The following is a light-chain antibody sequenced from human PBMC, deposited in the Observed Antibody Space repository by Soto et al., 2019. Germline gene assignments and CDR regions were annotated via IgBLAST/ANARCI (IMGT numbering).Light chain of an antibody. CDR1: SSDVGGYNY. Sequence: QAVVTQPASVSGSPGQSIAISCTGTSSDVGGYNYVAWYRQYPGEAPKLMIFDVTHRPSGVSSRFSGSKSGNTASLTISGLQAEDEADYYCSSYTSSSTLIFGGGTKVTVL. CDR3: SSYTSSSTLI. J-gene: IGLJ2*01. V-gene: IGLV2-14*01. CDR2: DVT.